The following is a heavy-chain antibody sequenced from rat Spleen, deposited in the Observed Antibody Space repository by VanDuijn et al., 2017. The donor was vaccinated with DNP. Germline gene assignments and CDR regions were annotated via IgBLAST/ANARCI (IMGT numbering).Heavy chain of an antibody. CDR2: ITNTGGST. V-gene: IGHV5-20*01. J-gene: IGHJ2*01. Sequence: EVQLVETGGGLVQPGRSLKLSCAVSGFTFSDDYMAWVRQAPGKGLEWVASITNTGGSTYYPDSVKGRFTISRANAKSTLYLQMDSLRSEDTATYYCTSNPHIRTAAPFDYWGQGVMVTVSS. CDR1: GFTFSDDY. D-gene: IGHD3-8*01. CDR3: TSNPHIRTAAPFDY.